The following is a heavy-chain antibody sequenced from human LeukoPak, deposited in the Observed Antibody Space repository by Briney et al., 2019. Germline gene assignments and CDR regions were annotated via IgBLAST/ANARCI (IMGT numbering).Heavy chain of an antibody. Sequence: GASVKVSCKASGYTFTSYAMHWVRQAPGQRLEWMGWINAGNGNTKYSQKFQGRVTITRDTSASTAYMELSSLRSEDTAVYYCARDYSLAAAVNYWGQGTLVTVSS. CDR3: ARDYSLAAAVNY. V-gene: IGHV1-3*01. CDR2: INAGNGNT. D-gene: IGHD6-13*01. J-gene: IGHJ4*02. CDR1: GYTFTSYA.